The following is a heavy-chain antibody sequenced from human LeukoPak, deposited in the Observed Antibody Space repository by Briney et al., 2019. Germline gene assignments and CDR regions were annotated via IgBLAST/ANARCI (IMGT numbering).Heavy chain of an antibody. CDR3: ARDPYSGSYPLDY. J-gene: IGHJ4*02. CDR1: GYTFISYH. V-gene: IGHV1-46*01. Sequence: ASVKVSCKASGYTFISYHMHWVRQAPGQGLECMGIINPSAASTSYTQKFQGRVTMTRDTSTSTVYMELSSLRSEDTAVYYCARDPYSGSYPLDYWGQGTLVTVSS. CDR2: INPSAAST. D-gene: IGHD1-26*01.